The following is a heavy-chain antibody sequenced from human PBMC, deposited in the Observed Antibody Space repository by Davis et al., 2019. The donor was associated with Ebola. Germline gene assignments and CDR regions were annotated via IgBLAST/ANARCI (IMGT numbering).Heavy chain of an antibody. CDR2: ISGSGGST. CDR3: AKDRAGRDGYWEFDY. CDR1: ESTLSGYA. V-gene: IGHV3-23*01. D-gene: IGHD5-24*01. J-gene: IGHJ4*02. Sequence: GGFLRPSCPPPESTLSGYAMSWVRQAPGKGLEWVSAISGSGGSTYYAGSVKGRFTISRDNSRNTLYLQMNSLRAEDTAVYYCAKDRAGRDGYWEFDYWGQGTLVTVSS.